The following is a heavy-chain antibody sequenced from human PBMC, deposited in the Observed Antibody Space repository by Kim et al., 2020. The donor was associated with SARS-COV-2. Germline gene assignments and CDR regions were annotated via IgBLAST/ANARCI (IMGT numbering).Heavy chain of an antibody. D-gene: IGHD2-21*02. CDR3: ARFRVSACGGDCYSGDRFDY. CDR2: INHSGST. Sequence: SETLSLTCAVYGGSFSGYYWSWIRQPPGKGLEWIGEINHSGSTNYNPSLKSRVTISVDTSKNQFSLKLSSVTAADTAVYYCARFRVSACGGDCYSGDRFDYWGQGTLVTVSS. V-gene: IGHV4-34*01. J-gene: IGHJ4*02. CDR1: GGSFSGYY.